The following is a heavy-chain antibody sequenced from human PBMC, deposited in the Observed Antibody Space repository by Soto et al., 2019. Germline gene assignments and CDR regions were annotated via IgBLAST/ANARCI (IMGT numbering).Heavy chain of an antibody. CDR3: TRGYGDYVRDY. Sequence: EVQLVESGGGLVQPGGSLKLSCAVSGFTFSGSAMHWVRQASGKGLEWVGRIRSKSNSYATAYAASVKGRFTISRDDSKNTAYLQMHSLTPEDTAVYCCTRGYGDYVRDYWGQGTLVTVSS. CDR2: IRSKSNSYAT. V-gene: IGHV3-73*01. CDR1: GFTFSGSA. D-gene: IGHD4-17*01. J-gene: IGHJ4*02.